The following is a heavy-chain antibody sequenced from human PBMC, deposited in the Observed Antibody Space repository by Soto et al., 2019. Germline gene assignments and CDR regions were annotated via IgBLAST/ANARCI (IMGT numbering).Heavy chain of an antibody. CDR3: ATSFCSKCYGVDYLYYGGLDV. CDR2: IHHSGSS. CDR1: GASVSSVDYY. J-gene: IGHJ6*02. V-gene: IGHV4-30-4*01. Sequence: ASETLSLTCSVSGASVSSVDYYWHWIRQTPGKGLEWIGYIHHSGSSYNNPSLKSRVSISLDTSNNQFSLNLYFVTAADTAVYFCATSFCSKCYGVDYLYYGGLDVWGQGTAVTVSS. D-gene: IGHD2-2*01.